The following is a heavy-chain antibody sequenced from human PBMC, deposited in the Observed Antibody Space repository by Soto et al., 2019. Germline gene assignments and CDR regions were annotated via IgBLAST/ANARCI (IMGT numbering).Heavy chain of an antibody. Sequence: SLRLSCAASGFTFSNYGMHWVRQAPGKGLEWVAFIWYDGGNKYYAESVKGRFTISRDNSKNTLYLQMNSLRAEDTAVYYCARDGDVNTGFRKDYWGQGTLVTVSS. CDR2: IWYDGGNK. CDR3: ARDGDVNTGFRKDY. J-gene: IGHJ4*02. V-gene: IGHV3-33*01. CDR1: GFTFSNYG. D-gene: IGHD7-27*01.